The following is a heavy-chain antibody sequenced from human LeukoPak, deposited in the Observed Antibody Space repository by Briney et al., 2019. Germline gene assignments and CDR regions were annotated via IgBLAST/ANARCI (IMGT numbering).Heavy chain of an antibody. Sequence: GGSLRLSCAASGXTFDDYGMSWVRQAPGKGLEWVSGINWSGVNTGYADSVKGRFTISRDNAKSSLYLQMNNLRVEDTALYYCARPRPHDYYFDLWGQGTLVTVSS. V-gene: IGHV3-20*04. CDR3: ARPRPHDYYFDL. CDR2: INWSGVNT. D-gene: IGHD1-1*01. J-gene: IGHJ4*02. CDR1: GXTFDDYG.